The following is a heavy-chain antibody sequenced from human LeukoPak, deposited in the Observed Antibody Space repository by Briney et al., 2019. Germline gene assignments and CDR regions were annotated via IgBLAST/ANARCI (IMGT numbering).Heavy chain of an antibody. Sequence: SVKVSCKASGYTFTGYYMHWVRQAPGQGLEWMGGIIPIFGTANYAQKFQGRVTITTDESTSTAYMELSSLRSEDTAVYYCARSVGAVVITGFDPWGQGTLVTVSS. CDR2: IIPIFGTA. D-gene: IGHD3-22*01. V-gene: IGHV1-69*05. J-gene: IGHJ5*02. CDR3: ARSVGAVVITGFDP. CDR1: GYTFTGYY.